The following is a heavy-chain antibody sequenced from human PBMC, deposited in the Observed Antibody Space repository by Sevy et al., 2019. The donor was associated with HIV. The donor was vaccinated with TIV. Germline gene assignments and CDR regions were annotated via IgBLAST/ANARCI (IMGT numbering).Heavy chain of an antibody. Sequence: GGSLRLSCAASGFTFSDHYMDWVRQAPGKGLEWVGRTRNKAHSYTTEYAASVKGRFTISRDDSKNSLYLQMNSLKTEDTAVYYCARGRGGEFDYWGQGTLVTVSS. CDR1: GFTFSDHY. J-gene: IGHJ4*02. CDR2: TRNKAHSYTT. CDR3: ARGRGGEFDY. V-gene: IGHV3-72*01. D-gene: IGHD3-16*01.